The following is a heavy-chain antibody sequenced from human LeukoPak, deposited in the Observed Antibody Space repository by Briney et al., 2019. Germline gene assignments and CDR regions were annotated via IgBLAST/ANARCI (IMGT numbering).Heavy chain of an antibody. CDR3: ARGHPWQHLPESAFDY. J-gene: IGHJ4*02. CDR2: VYYSGST. V-gene: IGHV4-61*01. Sequence: PSETLSLTCTVSGGSVSSGSYYWSWIRQPPGKGLEWIGYVYYSGSTNYKSSLKSRVSISVDTSKNQFSLKLSSVTAADTAVYYCARGHPWQHLPESAFDYWGQGTLVTVSS. CDR1: GGSVSSGSYY.